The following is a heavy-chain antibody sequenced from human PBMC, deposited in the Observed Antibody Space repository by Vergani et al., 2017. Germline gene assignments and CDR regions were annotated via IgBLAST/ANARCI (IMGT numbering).Heavy chain of an antibody. CDR1: GYSFTSYW. CDR2: IYPDDSDT. D-gene: IGHD1-26*01. Sequence: EVQLVQSGAEVKKPGESLKISCKGSGYSFTSYWIGWVRQMPEKGLEWMGIIYPDDSDTRYSPAFQGQVTISADKSISTAYVQWSSLKASDTAIYYCARQFSWSGSSHYGMDVWVQGTTVTV. V-gene: IGHV5-51*01. J-gene: IGHJ6*02. CDR3: ARQFSWSGSSHYGMDV.